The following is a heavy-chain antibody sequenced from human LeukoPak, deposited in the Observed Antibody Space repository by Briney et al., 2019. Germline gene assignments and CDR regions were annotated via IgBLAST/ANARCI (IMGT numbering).Heavy chain of an antibody. CDR2: ISSSGST. V-gene: IGHV4-59*08. CDR3: SRGQQWFDP. Sequence: SETLSLTCTVSGASISSYYWSWLRQPPGKGLEWIAYISSSGSTKYNPSLKSRLTLSVDTSKNQFSLKLTSMTAADTAVYYCSRGQQWFDPWGQGTLVTVSS. CDR1: GASISSYY. J-gene: IGHJ5*02.